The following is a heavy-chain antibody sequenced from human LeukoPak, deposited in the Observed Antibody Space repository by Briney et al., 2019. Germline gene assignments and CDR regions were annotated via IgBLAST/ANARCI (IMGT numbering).Heavy chain of an antibody. Sequence: ASVKVSCKASGYTFTGYYMQWVRQAPGQGLEWMGWINPNSGATNYAQKFQGRVTMTRDTSISTAYMELSRLRSDDTAVYYCARDSLGTVATGREGYFDYWGQGTLVTVSS. CDR3: ARDSLGTVATGREGYFDY. CDR2: INPNSGAT. CDR1: GYTFTGYY. D-gene: IGHD6-13*01. J-gene: IGHJ4*02. V-gene: IGHV1-2*02.